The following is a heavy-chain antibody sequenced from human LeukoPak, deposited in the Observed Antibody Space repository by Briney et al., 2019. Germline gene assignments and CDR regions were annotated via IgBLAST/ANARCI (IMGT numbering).Heavy chain of an antibody. Sequence: GASVKLSCKASGYTFTSYYMHWVRQAPGQGLEWMGIINPSGGSTNYAQKFRGRVTMTRDTSTSTVYMELSRLSSEDTAVFFCARAQYCSGAKCYFDYWGQRTLVTVSS. CDR3: ARAQYCSGAKCYFDY. D-gene: IGHD2-15*01. CDR1: GYTFTSYY. J-gene: IGHJ4*02. CDR2: INPSGGST. V-gene: IGHV1-46*01.